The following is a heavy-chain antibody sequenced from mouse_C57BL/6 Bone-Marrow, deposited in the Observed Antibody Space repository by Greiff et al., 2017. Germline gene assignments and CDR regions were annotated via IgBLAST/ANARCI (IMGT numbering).Heavy chain of an antibody. CDR3: TRVSTVVANYAMDY. Sequence: EVMLVESGEGLVKPGGSLKLSCAASGFTFSSYAMSWVRQTPEKRLEWVAYISSGGDYIYYADTVKGRFTISRDNARNTLYLQMSSLKSEDTAMYYCTRVSTVVANYAMDYWGQGTSVTVSS. J-gene: IGHJ4*01. V-gene: IGHV5-9-1*02. CDR1: GFTFSSYA. D-gene: IGHD1-1*01. CDR2: ISSGGDYI.